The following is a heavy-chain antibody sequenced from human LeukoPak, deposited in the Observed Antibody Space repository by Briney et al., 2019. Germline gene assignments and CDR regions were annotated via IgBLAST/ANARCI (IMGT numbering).Heavy chain of an antibody. CDR1: VYSISSSNW. V-gene: IGHV4-28*01. D-gene: IGHD3-10*01. Sequence: SETLSLACTVSVYSISSSNWLGWIRQPLGKGLEWIGYIYYSGSTNYNPSLKSRVTMSVDTSKNQFSLKLSSVTAADTAVYYCARFGYYGSGSQWGQGTLVTVSS. CDR2: IYYSGST. J-gene: IGHJ4*02. CDR3: ARFGYYGSGSQ.